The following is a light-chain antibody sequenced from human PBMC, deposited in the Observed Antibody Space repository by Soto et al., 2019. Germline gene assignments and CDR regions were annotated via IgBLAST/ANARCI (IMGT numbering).Light chain of an antibody. CDR2: GAS. J-gene: IGKJ2*01. CDR1: QSVSHN. CDR3: QQSNNWPYT. V-gene: IGKV3-15*01. Sequence: EIVMTQSPATLSVSPGERATLSCRASQSVSHNLAWYQQKPGQAPRLLFYGASTRATGIPARFSGSGSGTDFTLTISSLQSEDFAVYYCQQSNNWPYTFGQGIKLEIK.